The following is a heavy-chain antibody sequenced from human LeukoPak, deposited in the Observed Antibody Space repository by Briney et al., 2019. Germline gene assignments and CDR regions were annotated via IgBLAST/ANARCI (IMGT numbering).Heavy chain of an antibody. CDR1: GYALSDLA. CDR2: INPNSGGT. D-gene: IGHD2-2*01. CDR3: ARDLGGNSTSYGMDV. V-gene: IGHV1-2*02. J-gene: IGHJ6*02. Sequence: ASVKVSCKVSGYALSDLAMHWVRQAPGKGLEWMGWINPNSGGTNYAQKFQGRVTMTRDTSISTAYMELSRLRSDDTAVYYCARDLGGNSTSYGMDVWGQGTTVTVSS.